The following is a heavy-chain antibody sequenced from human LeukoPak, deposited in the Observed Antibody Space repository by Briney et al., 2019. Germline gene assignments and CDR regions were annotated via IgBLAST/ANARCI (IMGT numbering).Heavy chain of an antibody. CDR3: AISGIAVAPTYFDY. CDR2: ISAYNGNT. V-gene: IGHV1-18*01. J-gene: IGHJ4*02. D-gene: IGHD6-19*01. CDR1: GYTFTSYG. Sequence: ASVKVSCKASGYTFTSYGISWVRQAPGQGLEWMGWISAYNGNTNYAQKLQGRVTMTTDTSTSTAYMELRSLRSDDTAVYYCAISGIAVAPTYFDYWGQGTLVTVSS.